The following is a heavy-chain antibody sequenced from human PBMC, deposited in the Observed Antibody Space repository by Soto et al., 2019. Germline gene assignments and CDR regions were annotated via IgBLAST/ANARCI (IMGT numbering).Heavy chain of an antibody. CDR3: AKAGESFGLVIFAYLDF. J-gene: IGHJ4*02. Sequence: QVQLVESGGGVVQPGKSLRLSCATSGFTFNSYALHWVRQAPGKGLEWVALISNDGSKTFYADSVKGRFTISRDTAKNTLFLQMNSLTTEDTAVYFCAKAGESFGLVIFAYLDFWGQGTLVAVSS. D-gene: IGHD3-3*01. CDR2: ISNDGSKT. CDR1: GFTFNSYA. V-gene: IGHV3-30*18.